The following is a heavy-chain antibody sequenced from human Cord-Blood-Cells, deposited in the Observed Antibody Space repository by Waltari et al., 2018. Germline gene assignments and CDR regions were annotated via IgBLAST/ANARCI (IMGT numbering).Heavy chain of an antibody. CDR3: ARSRLGAARPRAFDI. Sequence: QVQLQESGPGLVKPSETLSLTCTVSGGSISSYSWSWIRQPPGKGLEWIGYIYYSGSTNYNPSLKSRVTISVDTSKNQFSLKLSSVTAADTAVYYCARSRLGAARPRAFDIWGQGTMVTVSS. J-gene: IGHJ3*02. CDR2: IYYSGST. CDR1: GGSISSYS. V-gene: IGHV4-59*01. D-gene: IGHD6-6*01.